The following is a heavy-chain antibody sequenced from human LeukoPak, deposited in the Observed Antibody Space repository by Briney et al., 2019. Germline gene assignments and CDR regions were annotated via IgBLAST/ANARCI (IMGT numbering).Heavy chain of an antibody. V-gene: IGHV4-34*01. CDR1: GGPFSGYY. D-gene: IGHD4-17*01. CDR2: INHNGRT. J-gene: IGHJ5*02. CDR3: ASGHYGDYVVWFDP. Sequence: PSETLSLTCAVYGGPFSGYYWSWIRQPPGKGLQWIGEINHNGRTNYNPSLKSRVTISVDTSKNQFSLKLNSVTAADTAVYYCASGHYGDYVVWFDPWGQGTLVTVSS.